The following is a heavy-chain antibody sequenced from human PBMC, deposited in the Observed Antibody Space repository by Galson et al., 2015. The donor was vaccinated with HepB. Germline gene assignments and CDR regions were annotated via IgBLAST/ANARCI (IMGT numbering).Heavy chain of an antibody. V-gene: IGHV1-3*04. D-gene: IGHD3-16*01. CDR3: ARPSRPYYDVTGYSFEQ. Sequence: SVKVSCKASGYSFTNYAINWVRQAPGQRLEWMGWVKTDNGDTKYSQKVQDRVTMTRDTSANTAYIELASLGYDDTAVYYCARPSRPYYDVTGYSFEQWGQGTLVTVSS. CDR1: GYSFTNYA. CDR2: VKTDNGDT. J-gene: IGHJ4*02.